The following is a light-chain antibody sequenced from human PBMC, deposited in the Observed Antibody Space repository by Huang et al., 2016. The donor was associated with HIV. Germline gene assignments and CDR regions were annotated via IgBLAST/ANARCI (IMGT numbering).Light chain of an antibody. CDR2: DAS. CDR3: QQRSNWPPLT. V-gene: IGKV3-11*01. Sequence: EIVLTQSPATLSLSPGDRATLSCRASQSVSSSLAWYKQKPGQAPRLLIYDASNRAAGIPARFSGSGSGSDFTLTISSLEPEDFAVYYCQQRSNWPPLTFGGGTKVEIK. CDR1: QSVSSS. J-gene: IGKJ4*01.